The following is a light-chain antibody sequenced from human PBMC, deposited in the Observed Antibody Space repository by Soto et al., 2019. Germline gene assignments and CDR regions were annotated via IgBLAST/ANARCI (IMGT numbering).Light chain of an antibody. CDR1: NIGSKS. Sequence: SYVLTQPPSVSVAPGKTARITCGGNNIGSKSVHWYQQKPGQAPVLVIYYDSDRPSGIPERFSGSNSGNTATLTISRVEAGDEADYYCQMWDSSSDHLYVFGTGTKLTVL. CDR2: YDS. CDR3: QMWDSSSDHLYV. V-gene: IGLV3-21*04. J-gene: IGLJ1*01.